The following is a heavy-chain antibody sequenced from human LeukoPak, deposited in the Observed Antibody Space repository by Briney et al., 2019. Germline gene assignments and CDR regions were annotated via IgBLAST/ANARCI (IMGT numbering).Heavy chain of an antibody. Sequence: GGSLRLSCAASGFTFSSYGMHWVRQAPGKGLEWVAFIRYDGSNKYYADSVKGRFTISRDNSKNTLYLQMNSLRAEDTAVYYCVKDRKSGSKKVYYFDYWGQGTLVTVSS. CDR2: IRYDGSNK. CDR1: GFTFSSYG. J-gene: IGHJ4*02. V-gene: IGHV3-30*02. D-gene: IGHD1-26*01. CDR3: VKDRKSGSKKVYYFDY.